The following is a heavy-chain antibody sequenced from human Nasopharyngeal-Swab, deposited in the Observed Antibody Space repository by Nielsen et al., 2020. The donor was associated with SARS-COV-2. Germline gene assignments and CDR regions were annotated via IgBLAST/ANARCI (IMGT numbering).Heavy chain of an antibody. CDR1: GYSFATYW. CDR3: VGHSSTGTYAFAN. V-gene: IGHV5-10-1*01. Sequence: GESLKISCKASGYSFATYWITWVRQMSGKGLEWMGRIDPSDSYSMYSPSFQGHVTFSADKSTSTAFLEWSSLKASDTAMYYCVGHSSTGTYAFANWGQGTLVTASS. J-gene: IGHJ4*02. CDR2: IDPSDSYS. D-gene: IGHD1-1*01.